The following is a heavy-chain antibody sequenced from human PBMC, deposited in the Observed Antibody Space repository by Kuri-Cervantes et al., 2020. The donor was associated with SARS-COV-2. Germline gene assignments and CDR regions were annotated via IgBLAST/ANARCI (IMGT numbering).Heavy chain of an antibody. CDR1: GFTFSSYS. CDR3: ARIQETTIFGVVIHLYYYMDV. V-gene: IGHV3-48*04. Sequence: GASLKISCAASGFTFSSYSMNWVRQAPGKGLEWVSYISSSSSTIYYADSVKGRFTISRDNAKNSLYLQMNSLRAEDTAVYYCARIQETTIFGVVIHLYYYMDVWGKGTTVTVSS. J-gene: IGHJ6*03. CDR2: ISSSSSTI. D-gene: IGHD3-3*01.